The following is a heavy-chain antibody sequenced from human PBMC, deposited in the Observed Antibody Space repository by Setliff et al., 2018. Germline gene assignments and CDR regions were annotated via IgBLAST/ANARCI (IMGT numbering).Heavy chain of an antibody. CDR2: MRNKANSYST. V-gene: IGHV3-72*01. CDR1: GFIFSDHY. J-gene: IGHJ6*03. Sequence: PGGSLRLSCAASGFIFSDHYMDWVRQAPGKGLEWVGRMRNKANSYSTEYAASVKGRFTISRDDSKNSLYLQMDSLKSEDTALYYCARSPRLTGASYYYYMDVWGTGTTVTVSS. D-gene: IGHD7-27*01. CDR3: ARSPRLTGASYYYYMDV.